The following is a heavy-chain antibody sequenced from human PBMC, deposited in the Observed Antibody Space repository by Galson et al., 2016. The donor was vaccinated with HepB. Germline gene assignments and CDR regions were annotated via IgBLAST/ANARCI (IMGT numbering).Heavy chain of an antibody. CDR1: GFTFSNYA. CDR3: ARDYYASGTYYYGLDA. V-gene: IGHV3-30*04. J-gene: IGHJ6*02. CDR2: ISYDGTNK. Sequence: SLRLSCAASGFTFSNYAMHWVRQAPGKGLEWVTVISYDGTNKYYAASVKGRFTISRDNSKNTLSLQMNSLRPEDTAIYFCARDYYASGTYYYGLDAWGQGATVTVSS. D-gene: IGHD3-10*01.